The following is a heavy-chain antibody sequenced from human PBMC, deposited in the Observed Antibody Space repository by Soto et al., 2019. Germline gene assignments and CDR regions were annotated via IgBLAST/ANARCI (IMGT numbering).Heavy chain of an antibody. Sequence: QVQLVQSGAEVRKPGASVKVSCKASGYTFSTSGMSWLRQAPGQGLEWMGWISTYNGDTNDAPKFQDRVTMTSDTPTSTVYMEPRSLRSDDTAVYSCARAGAAPYYYYGMDVWGQGTRVTVSS. V-gene: IGHV1-18*01. CDR3: ARAGAAPYYYYGMDV. CDR1: GYTFSTSG. D-gene: IGHD2-15*01. CDR2: ISTYNGDT. J-gene: IGHJ6*02.